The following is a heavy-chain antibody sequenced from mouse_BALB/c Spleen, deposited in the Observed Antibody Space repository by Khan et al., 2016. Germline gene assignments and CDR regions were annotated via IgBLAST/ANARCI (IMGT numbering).Heavy chain of an antibody. CDR1: GFSLTSYG. V-gene: IGHV2-6*02. J-gene: IGHJ4*01. D-gene: IGHD2-3*01. Sequence: VQLQESGPGLVAPSQSLSITCTVAGFSLTSYGVHWVRQPPGKGLEWLVVIWSDGSTTYNSALKSRLSISKDNSKSQVFLKMNSLQTDDTAMYXCARTDDGGGAMDYWGQGTSVTVSS. CDR3: ARTDDGGGAMDY. CDR2: IWSDGST.